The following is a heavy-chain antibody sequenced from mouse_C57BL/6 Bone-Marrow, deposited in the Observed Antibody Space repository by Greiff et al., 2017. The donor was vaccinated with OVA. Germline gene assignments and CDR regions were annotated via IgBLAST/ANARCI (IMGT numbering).Heavy chain of an antibody. CDR1: GYTFTDYN. CDR2: INPNNGGT. D-gene: IGHD3-3*01. CDR3: ARLGDRTGNWYFDV. Sequence: VQLQQSGPELVKPGASVKIPCKASGYTFTDYNMDWVKQSHGKSLEWIGDINPNNGGTIYNQKFKGKATLTVDKSSSTAYMELRSLTSEDTAVYYCARLGDRTGNWYFDVWGTGTTVTVSS. J-gene: IGHJ1*03. V-gene: IGHV1-18*01.